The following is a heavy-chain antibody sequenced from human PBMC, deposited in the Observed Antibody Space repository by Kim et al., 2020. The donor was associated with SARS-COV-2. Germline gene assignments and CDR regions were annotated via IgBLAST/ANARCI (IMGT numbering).Heavy chain of an antibody. J-gene: IGHJ3*02. CDR2: ISSSSSYI. V-gene: IGHV3-21*01. Sequence: GGSLRLSCAASGFTFSSYSMNWVRQAPGKGLEWVSSISSSSSYIYYADSVKGRFTISRDNAKNSLYLQMNSLRAEDTAVYYCAREPLGYCSSTSCYDAFDIWGQGTMVTVSS. D-gene: IGHD2-2*01. CDR3: AREPLGYCSSTSCYDAFDI. CDR1: GFTFSSYS.